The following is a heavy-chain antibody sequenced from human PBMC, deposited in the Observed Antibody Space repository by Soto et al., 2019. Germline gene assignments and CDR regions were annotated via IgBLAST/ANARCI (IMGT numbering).Heavy chain of an antibody. CDR2: IKQDGSEK. CDR3: ARADYVRGAFEI. J-gene: IGHJ3*02. CDR1: GFTFSGYW. D-gene: IGHD3-16*01. Sequence: PGGSLRLSCAASGFTFSGYWMTWVRQAPGKGLEWVANIKQDGSEKYYVDSVKGRFTISRDNGRNSLYLQMNSLRAEDTAVYYCARADYVRGAFEIWGQGTMVTVAS. V-gene: IGHV3-7*01.